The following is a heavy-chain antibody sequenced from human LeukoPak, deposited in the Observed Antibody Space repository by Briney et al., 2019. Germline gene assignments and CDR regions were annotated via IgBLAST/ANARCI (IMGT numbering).Heavy chain of an antibody. Sequence: GGSLRLSCAASGFTFSSYGMHWIRQAPGKGLEWVTFIRFDGINEYYADSVQGRFTISRDNSRNTLYLQMNSLRAEDTAVYYCAKDQGYYDSSGYSFDYWGQGTLVTVSS. D-gene: IGHD3-22*01. J-gene: IGHJ4*02. CDR3: AKDQGYYDSSGYSFDY. CDR2: IRFDGINE. V-gene: IGHV3-30*02. CDR1: GFTFSSYG.